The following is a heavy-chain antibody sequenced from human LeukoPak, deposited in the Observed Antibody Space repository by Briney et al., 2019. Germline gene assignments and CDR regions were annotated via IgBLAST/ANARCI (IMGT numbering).Heavy chain of an antibody. J-gene: IGHJ4*02. Sequence: GESLRLSCAASGFTFSTYWMTWVRQAPGKGPEWVANIKEDGSATYYVDAVKGRFTISRDNAKKSLYLQMNSLRAEDTAVYYCARDSPGYLAYDSWGQGTLVTVSS. D-gene: IGHD1-1*01. CDR1: GFTFSTYW. CDR2: IKEDGSAT. CDR3: ARDSPGYLAYDS. V-gene: IGHV3-7*04.